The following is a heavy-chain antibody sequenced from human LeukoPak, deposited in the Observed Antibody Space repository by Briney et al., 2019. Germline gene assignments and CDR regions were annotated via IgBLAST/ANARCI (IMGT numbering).Heavy chain of an antibody. V-gene: IGHV3-30*18. CDR2: ISYDGSNK. CDR3: AKEQLT. D-gene: IGHD3-10*01. CDR1: GFTFSSCG. Sequence: GGSLRLSCAASGFTFSSCGMHWVRQAPGKGLEWVAVISYDGSNKYYADSVKGRFTISRDNAKKSLYLQMNSLRAEDTAVYYCAKEQLTWGQGTLVTVSS. J-gene: IGHJ5*02.